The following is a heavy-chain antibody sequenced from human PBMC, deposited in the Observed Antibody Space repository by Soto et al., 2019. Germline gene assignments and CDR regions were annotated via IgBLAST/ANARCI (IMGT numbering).Heavy chain of an antibody. CDR1: GFTFSSYG. CDR3: ARDREYSSSYYYYYYGMDV. Sequence: GGSLRLSCAASGFTFSSYGMHWVRQAPGKGLEWVAVIWYDGSNKYYADSVKGRFTISRDNSKNTLYLQMNILRAEDTAVYYCARDREYSSSYYYYYYGMDVWGQGTTVTVSS. CDR2: IWYDGSNK. V-gene: IGHV3-33*01. J-gene: IGHJ6*02. D-gene: IGHD6-6*01.